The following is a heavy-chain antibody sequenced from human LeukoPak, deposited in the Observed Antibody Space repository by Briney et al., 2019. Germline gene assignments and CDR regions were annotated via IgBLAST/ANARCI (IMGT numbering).Heavy chain of an antibody. D-gene: IGHD1-26*01. V-gene: IGHV3-23*01. J-gene: IGHJ3*01. CDR2: ICGSGGST. CDR3: AKSLGANTPPRV. Sequence: PGGSLRLSCVASGFTFSTYGMSWVRQAPGKGLEWVSAICGSGGSTYYADSVKGRFTISRDNSKNTLYLQMNSLRAEDTAVYYCAKSLGANTPPRVWGQGTMGTVSS. CDR1: GFTFSTYG.